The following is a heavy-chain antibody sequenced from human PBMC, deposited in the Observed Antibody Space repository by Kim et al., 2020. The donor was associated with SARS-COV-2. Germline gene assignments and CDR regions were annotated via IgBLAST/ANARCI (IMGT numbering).Heavy chain of an antibody. Sequence: GGSLRLSCAASGFTFSSYEMNWVRQAPGKGLEWVSYISSSGSTIYYADSVKGRFTISRDNAKNSLYLQMNSLRAEDTAVYYCARDDSGVVVEGYWGQGTLVTVSS. J-gene: IGHJ4*02. D-gene: IGHD2-15*01. V-gene: IGHV3-48*03. CDR2: ISSSGSTI. CDR1: GFTFSSYE. CDR3: ARDDSGVVVEGY.